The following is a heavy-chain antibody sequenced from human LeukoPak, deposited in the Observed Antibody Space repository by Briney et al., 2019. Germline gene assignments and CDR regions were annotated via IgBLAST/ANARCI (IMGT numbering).Heavy chain of an antibody. J-gene: IGHJ4*02. CDR2: INQDGSEK. D-gene: IGHD5-12*01. CDR3: ARFSRYSGYDFDC. V-gene: IGHV3-7*01. Sequence: GGSLRLSCVASGFSLSNYWMSWVRQVPGTGLQWVAHINQDGSEKYSVDSVKGRFTISRGNAENSMYLQMNSLRAEDTAVYYCARFSRYSGYDFDCWGQGTLVTVSS. CDR1: GFSLSNYW.